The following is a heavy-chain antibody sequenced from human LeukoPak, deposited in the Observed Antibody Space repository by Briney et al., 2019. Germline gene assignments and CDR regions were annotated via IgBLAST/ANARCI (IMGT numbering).Heavy chain of an antibody. V-gene: IGHV1-8*01. CDR1: GYTFTSYD. J-gene: IGHJ5*02. D-gene: IGHD2-2*01. CDR3: ARVGYCSTTNCRSWFDP. Sequence: GASVKVSCKASGYTFTSYDINWVRQATGQGLEWMGWMNPNGGNTGYAQKFQGRVTMTRNTSISTAYMELSSLRSEDTAVYYCARVGYCSTTNCRSWFDPWGQGTLVTVSS. CDR2: MNPNGGNT.